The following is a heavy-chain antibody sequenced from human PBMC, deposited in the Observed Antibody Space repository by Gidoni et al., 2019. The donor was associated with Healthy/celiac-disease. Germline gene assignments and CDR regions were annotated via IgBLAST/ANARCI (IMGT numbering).Heavy chain of an antibody. CDR2: IGGSGGST. D-gene: IGHD2-8*02. V-gene: IGHV3-23*01. CDR1: GFTFSSYA. CDR3: AKDLVVVYRGGCLCDY. J-gene: IGHJ4*02. Sequence: EVQLLESGGGLVQPGGSLRLSCAASGFTFSSYAMSWVRQAPGKGLEWVSAIGGSGGSTYYADSVKGRFTISRDNSKNTLYLQMNSLRAEDTAVYYCAKDLVVVYRGGCLCDYWGQGTLVTVSS.